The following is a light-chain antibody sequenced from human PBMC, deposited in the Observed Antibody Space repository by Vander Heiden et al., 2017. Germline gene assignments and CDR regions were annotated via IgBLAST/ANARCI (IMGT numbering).Light chain of an antibody. CDR3: RQDAQDPWT. J-gene: IGKJ1*01. Sequence: KGRPVFTLLIYEVSARFSGVPESFSGSGSGTDFTLKISRVEAEDLRVYYCRQDAQDPWTFGQGTQVEIK. CDR2: EVS. V-gene: IGKV2D-26*03.